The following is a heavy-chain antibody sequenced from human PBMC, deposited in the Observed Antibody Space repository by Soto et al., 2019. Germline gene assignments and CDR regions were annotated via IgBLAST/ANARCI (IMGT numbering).Heavy chain of an antibody. Sequence: QVQLQESGPGLVKPSGTLSLTCAVSSASISSSNWWSWVRQPPGKGLEWIGEIYHPGSTNYNPSLKSRVTISVDKSKNHFSLELRSVTAADTAIYYCARAPFCTTPNCHYAFDIWGQGTMVTVS. J-gene: IGHJ3*02. CDR2: IYHPGST. D-gene: IGHD2-8*01. CDR3: ARAPFCTTPNCHYAFDI. V-gene: IGHV4-4*02. CDR1: SASISSSNW.